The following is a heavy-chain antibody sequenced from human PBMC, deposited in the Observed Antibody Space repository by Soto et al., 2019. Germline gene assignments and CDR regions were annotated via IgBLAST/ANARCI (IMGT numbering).Heavy chain of an antibody. V-gene: IGHV4-31*03. CDR3: ARELPQRQGRNMDV. Sequence: PSETVSLTCTVPGGSMTSGDQYWTWIRQHPGKGLEWTGYINHRGSFYYNPSLKSRLSMSVDTSKNQFSLNVTSVTAADTAVYYCARELPQRQGRNMDVWGQGTTVTV. CDR1: GGSMTSGDQY. J-gene: IGHJ6*02. CDR2: INHRGSF. D-gene: IGHD1-1*01.